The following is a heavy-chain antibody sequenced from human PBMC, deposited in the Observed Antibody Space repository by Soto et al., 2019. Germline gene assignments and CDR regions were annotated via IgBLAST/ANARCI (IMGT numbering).Heavy chain of an antibody. J-gene: IGHJ4*02. V-gene: IGHV3-30*18. CDR3: AKGHASPDWGGDCNSGVVGGNFDY. CDR2: ISYDGSSK. D-gene: IGHD2-21*02. CDR1: GFTFSSYG. Sequence: QVQLVESGGGVVQPGRSLRLSCAVSGFTFSSYGMHWVRQAPGKGLEWVAVISYDGSSKYYADSVKGRFTISRDNSKNRPYMQMNSLRAEDTSVYYCAKGHASPDWGGDCNSGVVGGNFDYWGQGTLVTVSS.